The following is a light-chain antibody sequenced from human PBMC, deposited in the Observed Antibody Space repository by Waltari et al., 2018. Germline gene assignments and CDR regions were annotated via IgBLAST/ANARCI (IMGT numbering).Light chain of an antibody. CDR1: QSVGRS. Sequence: EIVLTQSPGTLSLSPGERATLSCRASQSVGRSLAWYQQIPGPAPRLLIYDASSRATGIPDRFSGSGSGTDFSLTISRLEPEDFAVYYCQKYVNLPATFGQGTKVEIK. J-gene: IGKJ1*01. CDR2: DAS. V-gene: IGKV3-20*01. CDR3: QKYVNLPAT.